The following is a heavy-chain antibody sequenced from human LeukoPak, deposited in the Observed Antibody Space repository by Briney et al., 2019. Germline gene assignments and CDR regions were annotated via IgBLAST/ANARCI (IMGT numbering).Heavy chain of an antibody. CDR1: GGSISSYH. CDR3: ARGGTSEFDY. V-gene: IGHV4-59*01. Sequence: SETLSLTCTVSGGSISSYHWSWIRQPPGKGLECIGYIYYSGSTDYNPSLMGRLAISVDTSKNQFSLKLSSVTAADTAVYYCARGGTSEFDYWGQGTLVTVSS. CDR2: IYYSGST. D-gene: IGHD1-1*01. J-gene: IGHJ4*02.